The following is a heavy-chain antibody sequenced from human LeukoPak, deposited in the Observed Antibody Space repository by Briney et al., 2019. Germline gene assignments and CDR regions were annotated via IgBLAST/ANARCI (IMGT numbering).Heavy chain of an antibody. V-gene: IGHV1-8*01. D-gene: IGHD3-16*02. CDR1: GYTFTSYD. CDR2: MSPNSGNT. Sequence: ASVKVSCKAPGYTFTSYDINWVRQATGQGLEWMGWMSPNSGNTGYAQKFQGRVTMTRNTSISTAYMELSSLRSEDTAVYYCTFGYPAFDIWGQGTMVTVSS. J-gene: IGHJ3*02. CDR3: TFGYPAFDI.